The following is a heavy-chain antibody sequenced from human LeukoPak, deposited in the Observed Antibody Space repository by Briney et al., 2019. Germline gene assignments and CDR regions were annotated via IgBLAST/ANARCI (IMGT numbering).Heavy chain of an antibody. CDR1: GGSISAYY. D-gene: IGHD1-1*01. J-gene: IGHJ6*02. CDR3: ARDHTTYSMDV. CDR2: IFPDGTT. Sequence: SETLSLTCSVSGGSISAYYWSWVRHRAGKGLEWTGRIFPDGTTHYIASLKSRVNMPLDSSKTRFSLSLTSVTAADTAVYFCARDHTTYSMDVWGPGTTVIVS. V-gene: IGHV4-4*07.